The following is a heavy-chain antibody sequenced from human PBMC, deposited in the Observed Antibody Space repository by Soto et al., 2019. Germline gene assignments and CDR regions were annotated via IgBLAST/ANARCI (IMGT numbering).Heavy chain of an antibody. CDR3: ARGGDIVVVPAALAYYYMDV. CDR2: ISAYNGNT. Sequence: QVQLVQSGAEVKKPGASVKVSCKASGYTFTSYGISWVRQAPGHGLEWMGWISAYNGNTNYAQNLQGRVTMTTATSTSTAYMELRRLRSDDTAVYYCARGGDIVVVPAALAYYYMDVWGKGTTVTVSS. J-gene: IGHJ6*03. D-gene: IGHD2-2*01. V-gene: IGHV1-18*01. CDR1: GYTFTSYG.